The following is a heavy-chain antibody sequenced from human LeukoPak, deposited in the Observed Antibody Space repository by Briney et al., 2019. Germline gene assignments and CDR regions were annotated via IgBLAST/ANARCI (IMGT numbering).Heavy chain of an antibody. CDR3: ARIRGQWLDSDYFDY. D-gene: IGHD6-19*01. J-gene: IGHJ4*02. Sequence: SETLSLTCNVSGGSISGYYWTWIRQPAGKGLEWIGRIYTSGSTNYNPSLKSRVTMSVDTSKNQFSLKLSSVTAADTAVYYCARIRGQWLDSDYFDYWGQGTLVTVSS. CDR1: GGSISGYY. CDR2: IYTSGST. V-gene: IGHV4-4*07.